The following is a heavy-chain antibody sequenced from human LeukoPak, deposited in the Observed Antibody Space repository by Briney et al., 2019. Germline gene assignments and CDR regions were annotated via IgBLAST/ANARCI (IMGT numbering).Heavy chain of an antibody. CDR2: IKQDGSDK. J-gene: IGHJ3*02. CDR3: ARERRGGDAFDI. Sequence: PGRSLRLSCAASGFTLSSNWMSWVRQAPWKGLEWVANIKQDGSDKYYVDSVKGRFTISRDNAKNSLYLQMNSLRAEDTAVYYCARERRGGDAFDIWGQGTMVTVSS. V-gene: IGHV3-7*01. CDR1: GFTLSSNW. D-gene: IGHD3-10*01.